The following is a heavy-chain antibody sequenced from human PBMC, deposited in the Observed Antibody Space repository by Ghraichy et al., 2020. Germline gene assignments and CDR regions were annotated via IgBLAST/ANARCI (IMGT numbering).Heavy chain of an antibody. D-gene: IGHD3-16*01. V-gene: IGHV3-33*01. J-gene: IGHJ4*02. CDR2: IWNDGSNK. CDR3: ARDQGGSPFDY. CDR1: GFTFSSSG. Sequence: GGSLRLSCAASGFTFSSSGMHWVRQAPGKGLEWVAVIWNDGSNKDYADSVKGRFTISRDNSKNTLYLQMNSLRAEDTAVYYCARDQGGSPFDYWGQGTLVTVSS.